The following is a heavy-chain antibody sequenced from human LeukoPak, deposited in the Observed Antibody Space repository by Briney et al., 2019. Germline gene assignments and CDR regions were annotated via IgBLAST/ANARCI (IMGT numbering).Heavy chain of an antibody. J-gene: IGHJ4*02. CDR3: AKGVRPLREVDY. Sequence: GGSLRLSCAAAGFTFSSYAMHWVRQAPGKGLEYVSAISSNGGSTYYANSVKGRFTISRDNSKNTMYLQMNSLRAEDTAVYYCAKGVRPLREVDYWGQGTLVTVSS. D-gene: IGHD3-16*01. V-gene: IGHV3-64*01. CDR2: ISSNGGST. CDR1: GFTFSSYA.